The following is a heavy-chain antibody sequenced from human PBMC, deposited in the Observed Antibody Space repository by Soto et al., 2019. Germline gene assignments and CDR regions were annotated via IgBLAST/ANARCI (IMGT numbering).Heavy chain of an antibody. D-gene: IGHD6-13*01. CDR1: GDSINYYY. V-gene: IGHV4-59*01. Sequence: SETLSLTCTVSGDSINYYYWSWIRQPPGKRLEWIGYICYTGSTTYNPSLESRVTMSVDTSNNQFSLKLSSVTAADTAVYYCANYRRTEAEGFVLDYWGRGTLVTVSS. J-gene: IGHJ4*02. CDR3: ANYRRTEAEGFVLDY. CDR2: ICYTGST.